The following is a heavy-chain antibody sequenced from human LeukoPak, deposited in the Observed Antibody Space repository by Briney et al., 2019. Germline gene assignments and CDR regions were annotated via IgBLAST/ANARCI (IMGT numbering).Heavy chain of an antibody. J-gene: IGHJ4*02. CDR2: IYRGGST. D-gene: IGHD2-2*01. CDR3: ARGGGLLLSAYFDY. CDR1: GFTVISNY. V-gene: IGHV3-66*02. Sequence: GGSLRLSCAASGFTVISNYMSWVRQAPGKGLEWVSVIYRGGSTYYADSVKGRFTISRDNSKNTLYLQMNSLRAEDTAVYYCARGGGLLLSAYFDYWGQGTLVTVSS.